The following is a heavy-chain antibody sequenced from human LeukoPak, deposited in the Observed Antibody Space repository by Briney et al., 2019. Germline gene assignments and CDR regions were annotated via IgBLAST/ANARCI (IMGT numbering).Heavy chain of an antibody. CDR2: IDYSGST. CDR1: GGSISSYY. D-gene: IGHD6-19*01. Sequence: SETLSLTCTVSGGSISSYYWSWIRQPPGKGLEWIGYIDYSGSTNYNPSLKSRVTISVDTSKNQFSLKLSSVTAADTAVYYCARGRLSAVGWFDPWGQGTLVTVSS. V-gene: IGHV4-59*01. J-gene: IGHJ5*02. CDR3: ARGRLSAVGWFDP.